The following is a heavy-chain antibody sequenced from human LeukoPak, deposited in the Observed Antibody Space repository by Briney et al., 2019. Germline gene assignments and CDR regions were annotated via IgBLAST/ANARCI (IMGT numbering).Heavy chain of an antibody. Sequence: GGSLRLSCAASGFTFSSYAMHWVRQAPGKGLEWVAVISYDGSNKYYADSVKGRFTISRDNSKNTLYLQMNSLRAEDTAVYYCAREGRGRQSGYGSFDYWGQGTLVTVSS. J-gene: IGHJ4*02. D-gene: IGHD5-12*01. CDR1: GFTFSSYA. V-gene: IGHV3-30-3*01. CDR3: AREGRGRQSGYGSFDY. CDR2: ISYDGSNK.